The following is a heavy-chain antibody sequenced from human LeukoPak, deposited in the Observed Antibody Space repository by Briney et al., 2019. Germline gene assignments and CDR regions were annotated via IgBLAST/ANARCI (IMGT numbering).Heavy chain of an antibody. J-gene: IGHJ2*01. CDR3: AKNRAGYNWYFDL. Sequence: GASLRLSCAASGFTFSSYAMSWVRQAPGKGLEWVSAISGGGGSTYYADSVKGRFTIPRDNSKNTLYLQMNSLRAEDTAVYYCAKNRAGYNWYFDLWGRGTLVTVSS. CDR1: GFTFSSYA. V-gene: IGHV3-23*01. D-gene: IGHD3-9*01. CDR2: ISGGGGST.